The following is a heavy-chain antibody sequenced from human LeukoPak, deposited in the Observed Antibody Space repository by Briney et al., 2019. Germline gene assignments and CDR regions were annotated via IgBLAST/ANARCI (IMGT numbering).Heavy chain of an antibody. CDR1: GGSISSYY. CDR2: IYYSGST. Sequence: SETLSLTCTVSGGSISSYYWSWIRQPPGEGLEWIGYIYYSGSTNYNPSLKSRVTISVDTSKNQFSLKLSSVTAADTAVYYCARFYGDSSSWYIVDYWGQGTLVTVSS. V-gene: IGHV4-59*01. J-gene: IGHJ4*02. CDR3: ARFYGDSSSWYIVDY. D-gene: IGHD6-13*01.